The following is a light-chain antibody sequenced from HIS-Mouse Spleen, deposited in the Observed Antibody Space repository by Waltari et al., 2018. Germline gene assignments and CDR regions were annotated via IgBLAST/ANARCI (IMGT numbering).Light chain of an antibody. V-gene: IGLV3-25*03. CDR1: ALPKQY. J-gene: IGLJ3*02. CDR2: KDS. Sequence: SYELTQPPSVSVSPGQTARITCSGAALPKQYAYCYQQKPGQAPVLVIYKDSERPSGIPERFSGSSSGTTVTLTISGVQAEDEADYYCQSADSSGTRVFGGGTKLTVL. CDR3: QSADSSGTRV.